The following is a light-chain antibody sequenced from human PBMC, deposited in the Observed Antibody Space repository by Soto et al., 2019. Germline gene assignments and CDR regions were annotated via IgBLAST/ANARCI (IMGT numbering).Light chain of an antibody. J-gene: IGKJ5*01. CDR2: DAS. CDR3: QQRKNWQVT. CDR1: QSIGNY. V-gene: IGKV3-11*01. Sequence: EIVLTQSPVTLSLSPVERATLSCRSSQSIGNYLAWYQQKPGQAPRLLIYDASNRATGIPARFTGSGSETDFTLTISSLEPEDFAVYYCQQRKNWQVTFGQGTRLEI.